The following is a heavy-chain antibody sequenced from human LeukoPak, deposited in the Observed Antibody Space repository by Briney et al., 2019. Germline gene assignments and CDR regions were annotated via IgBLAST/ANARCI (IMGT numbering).Heavy chain of an antibody. Sequence: GGSLRLSCATSGFSFRNYAVTWVRQAPGQGLEWVSTISGSVGSTYYADSVRGRFTISKDHSKNTAYLQMNSLKTEDTAVYYCTYYRTSNLVGGSAYYYGMDVWGQGTTVTVSS. CDR1: GFSFRNYA. CDR3: TYYRTSNLVGGSAYYYGMDV. V-gene: IGHV3-23*01. J-gene: IGHJ6*02. CDR2: ISGSVGST. D-gene: IGHD3-16*01.